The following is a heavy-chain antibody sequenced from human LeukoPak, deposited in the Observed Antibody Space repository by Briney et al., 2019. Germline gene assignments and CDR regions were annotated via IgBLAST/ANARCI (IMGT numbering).Heavy chain of an antibody. CDR3: AREDGSQLDY. V-gene: IGHV3-48*03. D-gene: IGHD1-26*01. CDR1: AFTFSSYE. J-gene: IGHJ4*02. CDR2: ISSSGSKI. Sequence: GGSLRLSCAASAFTFSSYEMSWVRQAPGKGLEWVSYISSSGSKIYYADSVKGRFTISRDNAKNSLYLQMNSLRAEDTALYYCAREDGSQLDYWGRGTLVTVSS.